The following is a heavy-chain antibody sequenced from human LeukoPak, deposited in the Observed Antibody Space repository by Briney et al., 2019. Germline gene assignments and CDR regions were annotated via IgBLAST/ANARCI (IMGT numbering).Heavy chain of an antibody. V-gene: IGHV3-53*01. Sequence: PGGSLRLSCAASGFTVSSNYMSWVRQAPGKGLEWVSVIYSGGSTYYADSVKGRFTISRDNSKNTLYLQMNSLRAEDTAVYYCARAVRYSDWSPPPYYYYMDVWGKGTTVTVSS. CDR3: ARAVRYSDWSPPPYYYYMDV. J-gene: IGHJ6*03. CDR1: GFTVSSNY. CDR2: IYSGGST. D-gene: IGHD3-9*01.